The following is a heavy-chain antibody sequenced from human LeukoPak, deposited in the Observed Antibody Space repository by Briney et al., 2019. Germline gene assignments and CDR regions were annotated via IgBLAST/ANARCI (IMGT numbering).Heavy chain of an antibody. CDR3: ARELFIAARHWFDP. CDR2: ISSSSSYI. CDR1: GFTFSSYS. J-gene: IGHJ5*02. V-gene: IGHV3-21*01. Sequence: PGGSLRLSCAASGFTFSSYSMNWVRQAPGEGLEWVSSISSSSSYIYYADSVKGRFTISRDNAKNSLYLQMDSLRAEDTAVYYYARELFIAARHWFDPWGQGTLVTVSS. D-gene: IGHD6-6*01.